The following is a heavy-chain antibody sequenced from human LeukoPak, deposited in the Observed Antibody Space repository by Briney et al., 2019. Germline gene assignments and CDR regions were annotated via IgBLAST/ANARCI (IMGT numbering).Heavy chain of an antibody. D-gene: IGHD5-18*01. CDR3: ARALERGYSYGYDYYYYGMDV. CDR2: IYYSGST. V-gene: IGHV4-61*08. J-gene: IGHJ6*02. CDR1: GDSISSGGYY. Sequence: SETLSLTCTVSGDSISSGGYYWSWIRQHPGKGLEWIGYIYYSGSTNYNPSLKSRVTMSVDTSKNQFSLKLSSVTAADTAVYYCARALERGYSYGYDYYYYGMDVWGQGTTVTVSS.